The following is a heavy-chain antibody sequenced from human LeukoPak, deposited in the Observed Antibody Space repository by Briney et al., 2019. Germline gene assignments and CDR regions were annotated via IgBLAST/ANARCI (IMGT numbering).Heavy chain of an antibody. V-gene: IGHV1-2*06. Sequence: GRISPNTCATDHAQDFRDKITMTRDTTISTAYIELSRLISDDTAVYYCARGGRSGYRYFDYWGQGTLVTVSS. CDR2: ISPNTCAT. CDR3: ARGGRSGYRYFDY. D-gene: IGHD5-18*01. J-gene: IGHJ4*02.